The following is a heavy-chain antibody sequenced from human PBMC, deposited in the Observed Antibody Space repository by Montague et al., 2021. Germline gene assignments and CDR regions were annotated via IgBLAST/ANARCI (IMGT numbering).Heavy chain of an antibody. Sequence: SETLSLTCTVSGASITSNIYYWGWTRQSPGKGLEWIGSIYYSGNSFYQPSLNSRITMAVDTSKNQLSLKLSSVTAADTAIYYCARVFSSWYVGWFDPWGQGTLVTVSS. V-gene: IGHV4-39*07. CDR2: IYYSGNS. D-gene: IGHD6-13*01. CDR3: ARVFSSWYVGWFDP. CDR1: GASITSNIYY. J-gene: IGHJ5*02.